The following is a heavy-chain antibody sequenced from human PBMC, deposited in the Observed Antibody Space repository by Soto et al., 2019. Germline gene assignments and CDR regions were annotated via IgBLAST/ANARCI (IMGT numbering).Heavy chain of an antibody. CDR3: ARGKDYGSGSYSGN. CDR1: GFTVSSNY. V-gene: IGHV3-53*01. J-gene: IGHJ4*02. CDR2: IYSGGST. D-gene: IGHD3-10*01. Sequence: EVQLVESGGGLIQPGGSLRLSCAASGFTVSSNYMSWVRQAPGKGLEWVSVIYSGGSTDYADSVKGRFTISRDNFKNTLYLQMNSLRAEDTAVYYCARGKDYGSGSYSGNWGQGTLVTVSS.